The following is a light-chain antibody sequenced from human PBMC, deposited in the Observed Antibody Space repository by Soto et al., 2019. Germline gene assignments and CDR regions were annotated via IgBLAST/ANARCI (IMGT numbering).Light chain of an antibody. CDR3: QQYDHWPWT. J-gene: IGKJ1*01. CDR2: RAS. V-gene: IGKV3-15*01. CDR1: QSIVTD. Sequence: EIVVTQSPAPLSVSPGERATLSCKASQSIVTDLAWYQQKPGQAPRLLIYRASTRATGIPARFSGSGSGAECSLTISSLQSEDVAVYYCQQYDHWPWTLGQGTKVDI.